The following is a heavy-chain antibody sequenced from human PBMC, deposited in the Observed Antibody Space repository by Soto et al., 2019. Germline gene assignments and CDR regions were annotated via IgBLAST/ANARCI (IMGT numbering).Heavy chain of an antibody. V-gene: IGHV3-23*01. CDR1: GFTFSSYA. CDR2: ISSSSSST. J-gene: IGHJ4*02. CDR3: ARTYSSSSESFDY. D-gene: IGHD6-6*01. Sequence: AGGSLRLSCAASGFTFSSYAMSWVRQAPGKGLEWVSAISSSSSSTYYADSVKGRFTISRDNAKNSLYLQMNSLRAEDTAVYYCARTYSSSSESFDYWGQGTLVTVSS.